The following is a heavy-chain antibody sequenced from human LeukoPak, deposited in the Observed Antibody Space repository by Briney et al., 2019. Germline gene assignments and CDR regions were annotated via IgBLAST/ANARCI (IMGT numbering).Heavy chain of an antibody. CDR2: IYDSGST. J-gene: IGHJ4*02. D-gene: IGHD6-19*01. CDR1: GASISGSGYY. CDR3: AREEYSSGWYGYSFDY. Sequence: SETLSLTCTVSGASISGSGYYWGWIRQPPGKGLEWIGNIYDSGSTYYNASLQRRVTISIDTSKNQFSLRLSSVTAADTAVYYCAREEYSSGWYGYSFDYWGQGTLVTVSS. V-gene: IGHV4-39*07.